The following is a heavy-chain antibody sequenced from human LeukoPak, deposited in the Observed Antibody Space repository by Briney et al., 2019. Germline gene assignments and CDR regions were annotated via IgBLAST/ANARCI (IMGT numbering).Heavy chain of an antibody. CDR2: IKQDETEK. Sequence: GGSLRLSCTASGFTFSNFWMGWVRQAPGKGLEWVANIKQDETEKFYLGSVKGRFTISRDNAKNSLYLQMNSLRVEDTALYYCARGYGSGSGIFDYWGQGTLVTVSS. D-gene: IGHD3-10*01. CDR1: GFTFSNFW. CDR3: ARGYGSGSGIFDY. J-gene: IGHJ4*02. V-gene: IGHV3-7*03.